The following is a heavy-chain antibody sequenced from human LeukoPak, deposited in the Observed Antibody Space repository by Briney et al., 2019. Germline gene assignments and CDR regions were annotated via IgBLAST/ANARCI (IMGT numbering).Heavy chain of an antibody. Sequence: GGSLRLSCAACGFTFSSYGMHCVRQAPGKGLEWVAFIRHDGSNKYYAHSVKGRFTISRDNSKNTLYLQMNSLRAEDTAVYYCAKGQDIVVVPAAANGGQGPLVTVS. CDR3: AKGQDIVVVPAAAN. V-gene: IGHV3-30*02. D-gene: IGHD2-2*01. CDR2: IRHDGSNK. J-gene: IGHJ4*02. CDR1: GFTFSSYG.